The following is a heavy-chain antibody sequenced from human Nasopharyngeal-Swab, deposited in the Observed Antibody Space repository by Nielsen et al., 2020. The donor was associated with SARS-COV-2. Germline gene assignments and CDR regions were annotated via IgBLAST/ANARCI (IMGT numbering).Heavy chain of an antibody. V-gene: IGHV3-23*01. D-gene: IGHD5-12*01. Sequence: GESLKISCAASGFTFRSYAISWVRQAPGKGLEWVPVISASDYTTYYADSVKGRFTISRDNSKNTVNLQMNSLRAEDTAIYYCAKDRDSGDDSDDYYHYYGMDVWGQGTTVTVFS. CDR3: AKDRDSGDDSDDYYHYYGMDV. J-gene: IGHJ6*02. CDR2: ISASDYTT. CDR1: GFTFRSYA.